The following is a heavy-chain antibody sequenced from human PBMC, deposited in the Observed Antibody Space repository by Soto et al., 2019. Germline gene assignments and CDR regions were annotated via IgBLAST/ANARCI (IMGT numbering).Heavy chain of an antibody. D-gene: IGHD1-26*01. Sequence: QITLKESGPTLVKPTQTLTLTCTFSGFSLTTDRVGVGWIRQPPGEALEWLAVIYWDDSKTYRPSLESRLTITKDTSKNQVALTMTNMDSLDTATYYCAHAYGGRSRYWRQGTLVTVSS. V-gene: IGHV2-5*02. CDR1: GFSLTTDRVG. J-gene: IGHJ4*02. CDR3: AHAYGGRSRY. CDR2: IYWDDSK.